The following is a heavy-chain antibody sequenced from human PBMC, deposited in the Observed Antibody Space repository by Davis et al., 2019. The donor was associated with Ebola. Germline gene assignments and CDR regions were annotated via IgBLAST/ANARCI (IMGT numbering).Heavy chain of an antibody. CDR2: IRWNSGGI. D-gene: IGHD1-14*01. Sequence: SLKIPCAASGFTFDDYAMHWVRQAPGKGLEWVSSIRWNSGGIGYADSVKGRFTISRDNARNSLQLQMHSLRAEDTALYYCTKGRTGYYSSWFDSWGQGTLVTVSS. V-gene: IGHV3-9*01. J-gene: IGHJ5*01. CDR3: TKGRTGYYSSWFDS. CDR1: GFTFDDYA.